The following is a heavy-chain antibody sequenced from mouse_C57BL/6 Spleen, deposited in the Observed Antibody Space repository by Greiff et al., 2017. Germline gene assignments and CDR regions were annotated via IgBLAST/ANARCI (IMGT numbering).Heavy chain of an antibody. D-gene: IGHD1-1*01. CDR3: TVLNYYGYAMDY. CDR2: IRLKSDNYAT. Sequence: EVKLLESGGGLVQPGGSMKLSCVASGFTFSNYWMHWVRQSPEKGLAWVAQIRLKSDNYATHYAESVKGRFTISRDDSKSSVYLQMNNLRAEDTGIYDCTVLNYYGYAMDYWGQGTSVTVSS. CDR1: GFTFSNYW. J-gene: IGHJ4*01. V-gene: IGHV6-3*01.